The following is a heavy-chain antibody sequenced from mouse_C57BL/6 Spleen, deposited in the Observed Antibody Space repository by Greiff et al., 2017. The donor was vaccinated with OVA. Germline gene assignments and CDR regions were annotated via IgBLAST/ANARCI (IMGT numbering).Heavy chain of an antibody. CDR1: GYSFTSYY. J-gene: IGHJ3*01. CDR2: IYPGSGNT. Sequence: QVQLQQSGPELVKPGASVKISCKASGYSFTSYYIHWVKQRPGQGLEWIGWIYPGSGNTKYNEKFKGKATLTADTSSSTAYMQLSSLTSEDSAVYYCARSLYDYDPWFAYWGQGTLVTVSA. D-gene: IGHD2-4*01. CDR3: ARSLYDYDPWFAY. V-gene: IGHV1-66*01.